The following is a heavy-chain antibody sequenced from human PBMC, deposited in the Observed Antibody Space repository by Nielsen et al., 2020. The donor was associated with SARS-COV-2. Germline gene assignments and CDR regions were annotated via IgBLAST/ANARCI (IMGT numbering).Heavy chain of an antibody. J-gene: IGHJ4*02. CDR2: ISWNSGSI. Sequence: SLKISCAASGFTFSRYGVHWVRQAPGKGLEWVSGISWNSGSIGYADSVKGRFTISRDNAKNSLYLQMNSLRAEDTALYYCAKLPRDGPDYWGQGTLVTVSS. V-gene: IGHV3-9*01. D-gene: IGHD5-24*01. CDR3: AKLPRDGPDY. CDR1: GFTFSRYG.